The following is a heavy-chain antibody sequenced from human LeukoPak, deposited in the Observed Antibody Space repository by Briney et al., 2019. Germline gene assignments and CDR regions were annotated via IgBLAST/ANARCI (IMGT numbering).Heavy chain of an antibody. Sequence: GGSLRLSCAASGFSFSSYSMNWVRQAPGKGLEWVSYISHTGSTMSYADSVKGRFTISRDNARNSLYLQMNSLRAEDTAVFYGGIPPLSGTGSSRPLAGMDVWGQGTTVTVSS. D-gene: IGHD3-10*01. CDR2: ISHTGSTM. CDR1: GFSFSSYS. J-gene: IGHJ6*02. CDR3: GIPPLSGTGSSRPLAGMDV. V-gene: IGHV3-48*04.